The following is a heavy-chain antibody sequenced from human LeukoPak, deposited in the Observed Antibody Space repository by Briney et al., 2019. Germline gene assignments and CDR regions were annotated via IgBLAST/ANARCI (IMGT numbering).Heavy chain of an antibody. CDR2: ITSGVGIT. J-gene: IGHJ4*02. CDR3: AKGDYYDLDY. D-gene: IGHD3-22*01. V-gene: IGHV3-23*01. CDR1: GFTFSTYG. Sequence: GGSLRLSCAASGFTFSTYGMNWVRQAPGKGLEWVSIITSGVGITYYADSVKGRFTISRDNSRSTLYLQMNSLTAEDTAVYYCAKGDYYDLDYWGQGTLVTVSS.